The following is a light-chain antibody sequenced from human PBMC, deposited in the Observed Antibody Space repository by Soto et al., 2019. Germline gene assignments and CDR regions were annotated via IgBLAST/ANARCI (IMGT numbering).Light chain of an antibody. Sequence: QSVLTQPPSVSGSPGQSVTISCTGTSSDVGSYNRVSWYQQPPGTAPKLMIYEVSNRPSGVPDRFSGSKSDNTASLTISGLQAEDEADYYCSSYTSSSTFVFGTGTKLTVL. CDR2: EVS. CDR1: SSDVGSYNR. J-gene: IGLJ1*01. V-gene: IGLV2-18*02. CDR3: SSYTSSSTFV.